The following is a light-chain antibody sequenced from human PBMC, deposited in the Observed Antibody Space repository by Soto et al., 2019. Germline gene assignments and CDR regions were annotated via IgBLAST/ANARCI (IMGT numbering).Light chain of an antibody. V-gene: IGKV3-11*01. CDR1: QSVSNS. CDR3: HQRYNWPPVT. J-gene: IGKJ5*01. CDR2: DVS. Sequence: DIQLTQSPSPLSWSPGERVTLSCRSSQSVSNSLAWYQQKPGQPPRLLIYDVSNRATGIPARFSGSGSGTDFTLTITSLEPEDFAVYFCHQRYNWPPVTFGQGTRLEIK.